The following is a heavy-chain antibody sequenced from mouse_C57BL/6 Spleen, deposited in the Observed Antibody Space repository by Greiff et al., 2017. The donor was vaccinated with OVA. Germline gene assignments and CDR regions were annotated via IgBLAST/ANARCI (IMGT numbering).Heavy chain of an antibody. J-gene: IGHJ4*01. D-gene: IGHD1-1*01. CDR1: GFSLTSYG. V-gene: IGHV2-4*01. CDR2: IWSGGST. Sequence: QVHVKQSGPGLVQPSQSLSITCTVSGFSLTSYGVHWVRQPPGKGLEWLGVIWSGGSTDYNAAFISRLSISKDNSKSQVFFKMNSLQADDTAIYYCAKSGYGSSFGFMDYWGQGTSVTVSS. CDR3: AKSGYGSSFGFMDY.